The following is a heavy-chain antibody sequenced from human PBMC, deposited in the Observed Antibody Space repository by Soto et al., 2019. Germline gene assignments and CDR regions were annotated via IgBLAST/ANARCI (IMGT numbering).Heavy chain of an antibody. CDR1: GGSISVYY. Sequence: SETLSLTCTNSGGSISVYYWSWIRQSPRQGLEWIGYVYDNGRPYYSPSLKSRVTISADTSKNQISLKLTSATAADTAVYYCARGVGSSPPRYWGRGTLVTVSS. CDR2: VYDNGRP. J-gene: IGHJ4*02. D-gene: IGHD3-9*01. CDR3: ARGVGSSPPRY. V-gene: IGHV4-59*01.